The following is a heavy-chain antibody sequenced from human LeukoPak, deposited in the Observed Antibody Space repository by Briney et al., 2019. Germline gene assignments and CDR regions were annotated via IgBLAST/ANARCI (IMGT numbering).Heavy chain of an antibody. V-gene: IGHV3-66*01. Sequence: PGGSLRLSCAASGFTVSSNYMSWVRQAPGKGLEWVSVIYSGGNTYYADSVKGRFAISRDYSKNTLFLQMNSLRAEDTAVYYCARDEISRSYSDSGSYVVRQDYWGQGTLVTVSS. J-gene: IGHJ4*02. CDR1: GFTVSSNY. CDR3: ARDEISRSYSDSGSYVVRQDY. CDR2: IYSGGNT. D-gene: IGHD3-10*01.